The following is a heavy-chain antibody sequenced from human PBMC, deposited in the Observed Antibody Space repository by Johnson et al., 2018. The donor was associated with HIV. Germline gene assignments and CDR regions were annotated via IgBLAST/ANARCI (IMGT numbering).Heavy chain of an antibody. CDR3: ARGSRYTHDNDDVYLLHAFDI. D-gene: IGHD3-16*01. V-gene: IGHV3-30*01. J-gene: IGHJ3*02. CDR1: GFAFSNYA. Sequence: VQLVESGGGVVQPGRSLRLSCAASGFAFSNYAMHWVRQAPGKGLEWVAVISYDGSYKYYADSVKGRFTISRDNSKNTLYLQVNSLRAEDTAVYYCARGSRYTHDNDDVYLLHAFDIWGQGTMVTVSS. CDR2: ISYDGSYK.